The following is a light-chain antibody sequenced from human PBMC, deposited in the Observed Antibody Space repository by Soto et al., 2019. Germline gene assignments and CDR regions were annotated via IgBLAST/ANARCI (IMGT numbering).Light chain of an antibody. J-gene: IGKJ3*01. V-gene: IGKV3-20*01. CDR3: QKYGSSPRA. Sequence: IVLTQSPGTLSLSPGERATLSCRASQSLSSSYLAWYQQKPGQAPRLLIYGASSRATGIPDRFSGSGSGTDFTLTISRLEPEDFAVYYCQKYGSSPRAFGPGTKVDIK. CDR2: GAS. CDR1: QSLSSSY.